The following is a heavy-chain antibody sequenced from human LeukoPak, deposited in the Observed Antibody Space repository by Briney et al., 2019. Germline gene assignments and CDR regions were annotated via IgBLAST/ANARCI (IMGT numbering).Heavy chain of an antibody. Sequence: SETLSLTCTVSGGSISSSSYYWGWIRQPPGKGLEWIGSIYYSGSTYYNPSLKSRVTISVDTSKNQFSLKLSSVTAADTAVYYCARLVRVYAREWFDPWGQGTLVTVSS. CDR2: IYYSGST. CDR3: ARLVRVYAREWFDP. J-gene: IGHJ5*02. CDR1: GGSISSSSYY. V-gene: IGHV4-39*01. D-gene: IGHD2-8*01.